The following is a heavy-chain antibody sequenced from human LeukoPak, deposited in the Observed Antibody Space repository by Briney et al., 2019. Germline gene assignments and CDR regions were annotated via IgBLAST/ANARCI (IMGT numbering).Heavy chain of an antibody. CDR1: GFTFSDYY. Sequence: PGGSLRLSCAASGFTFSDYYMSWIRQAPGKGLEWVANIKQDGSEKYYVDSVKGRFTISRDNAKNSLYLQMNSLRAEDTAVYYCAELGITVIGGVWGKGTTVTISS. V-gene: IGHV3-7*01. J-gene: IGHJ6*04. CDR2: IKQDGSEK. CDR3: AELGITVIGGV. D-gene: IGHD3-10*02.